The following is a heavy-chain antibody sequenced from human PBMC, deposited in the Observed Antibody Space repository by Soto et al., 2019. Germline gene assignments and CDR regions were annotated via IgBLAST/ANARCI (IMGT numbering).Heavy chain of an antibody. CDR1: GFTFSSYS. D-gene: IGHD3-22*01. CDR3: ARVPMDYYDSSGYLDY. V-gene: IGHV3-21*01. CDR2: ISSGSSYI. J-gene: IGHJ4*02. Sequence: GGSLRLSCAASGFTFSSYSVIWVRQAPGKGLEWVSSISSGSSYIYYADSVRGRFTISRDNAKSSLFLQMNSLRADDTAVYYCARVPMDYYDSSGYLDYWGQGTLVTVSS.